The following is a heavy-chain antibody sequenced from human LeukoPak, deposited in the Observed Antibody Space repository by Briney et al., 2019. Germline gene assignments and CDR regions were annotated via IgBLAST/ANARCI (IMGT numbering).Heavy chain of an antibody. CDR1: GGSISSGGYS. J-gene: IGHJ6*03. CDR2: IYYSGST. D-gene: IGHD3-10*01. V-gene: IGHV4-30-4*07. Sequence: SETLSLTCAVSGGSISSGGYSWSWIRQAPGKGLEWIGYIYYSGSTYYNPSLKSRVTISVDTSKNQFSLKLSSVTAADTAVYYCAKQGPYYYGSGSVYYYMDVWGKGTTVTVSS. CDR3: AKQGPYYYGSGSVYYYMDV.